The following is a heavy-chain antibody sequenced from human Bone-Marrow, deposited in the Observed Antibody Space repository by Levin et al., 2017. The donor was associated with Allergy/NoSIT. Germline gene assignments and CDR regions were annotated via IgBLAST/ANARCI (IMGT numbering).Heavy chain of an antibody. D-gene: IGHD6-13*01. V-gene: IGHV1-2*02. CDR2: INPNSGGT. CDR3: ARPYSSSWYKLYYFDY. CDR1: GYTFTGYY. Sequence: ASVKVSCKASGYTFTGYYMHWVRQAPGQGLEWMGWINPNSGGTNYAQKFQGRVTMTRDTSISTAYMELSRLRSDDTAVYYCARPYSSSWYKLYYFDYWGQGTLVTVSS. J-gene: IGHJ4*02.